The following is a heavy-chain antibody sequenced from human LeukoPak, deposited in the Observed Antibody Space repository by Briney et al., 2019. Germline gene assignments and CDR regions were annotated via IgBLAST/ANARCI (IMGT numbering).Heavy chain of an antibody. Sequence: SETLSLTCTVSSGSISTSNYYWGWVRQPPGKALEWIGNIFYSGSTYYSPSLKSRVTISLDTSKNQFSLKLSSVTAADTAVYYCARDLSTSSWSEIDSWGQGTLVTVSS. D-gene: IGHD6-13*01. CDR1: SGSISTSNYY. J-gene: IGHJ4*02. CDR3: ARDLSTSSWSEIDS. V-gene: IGHV4-39*07. CDR2: IFYSGST.